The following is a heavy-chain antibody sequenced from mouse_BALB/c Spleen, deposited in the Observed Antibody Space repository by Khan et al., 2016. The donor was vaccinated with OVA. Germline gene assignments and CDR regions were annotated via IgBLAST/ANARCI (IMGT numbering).Heavy chain of an antibody. J-gene: IGHJ1*01. D-gene: IGHD1-1*01. CDR2: IWTGGGT. V-gene: IGHV2-9-2*01. CDR3: VRRGNYYGSFYWYFDV. Sequence: VQLKESGPGLVAPSQNLSITCTVSGFSLTSYDISWIRQPPGKGLEWLGVIWTGGGTNYNSAFMSRLSISKDNSKSQVFLKMNSLQSDDTAIYYCVRRGNYYGSFYWYFDVWGAGTTVTVSS. CDR1: GFSLTSYD.